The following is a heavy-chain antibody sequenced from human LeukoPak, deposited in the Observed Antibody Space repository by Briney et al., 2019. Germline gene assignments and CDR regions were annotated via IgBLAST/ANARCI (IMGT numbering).Heavy chain of an antibody. J-gene: IGHJ4*02. Sequence: GGSLRLSCVASGFTVSNHYMDWVRQAPGKGLGWVGRSRKSANSYTTEYDASVQGRFTISRDDSKNSLYLQMNSLQSEDTAVYFCVRSASWSYPPFDYWGQGILVTVSS. D-gene: IGHD3-10*01. V-gene: IGHV3-72*01. CDR1: GFTVSNHY. CDR2: SRKSANSYTT. CDR3: VRSASWSYPPFDY.